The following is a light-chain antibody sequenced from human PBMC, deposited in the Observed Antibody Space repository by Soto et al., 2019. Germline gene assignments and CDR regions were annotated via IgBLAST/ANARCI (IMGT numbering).Light chain of an antibody. J-gene: IGKJ1*01. CDR3: QQYGSSGT. Sequence: IVRMQSPATLSLSPGEGAPLTCRASQSVSSKLAWYQQKPGQAPRLLIYGASNRATGIPDWISGSGSRTDFTLTSSRMEPEDFAVYYCQQYGSSGTFGQGTKVDI. CDR1: QSVSSK. V-gene: IGKV3-20*01. CDR2: GAS.